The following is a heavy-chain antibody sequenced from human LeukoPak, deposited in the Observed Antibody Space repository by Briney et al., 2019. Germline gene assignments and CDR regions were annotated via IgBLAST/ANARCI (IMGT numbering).Heavy chain of an antibody. D-gene: IGHD3-9*01. CDR3: ARDGAGMTGTGLDY. CDR1: GGSISSYY. V-gene: IGHV4-59*01. Sequence: SETLSLTCTVSGGSISSYYWSWIRQPPGKGLEWLGYIHYTGNTIYNPSLKSRVTISMDAAKNQLSLKVSSVTAADTAVYYCARDGAGMTGTGLDYWGQGILATVSS. J-gene: IGHJ4*02. CDR2: IHYTGNT.